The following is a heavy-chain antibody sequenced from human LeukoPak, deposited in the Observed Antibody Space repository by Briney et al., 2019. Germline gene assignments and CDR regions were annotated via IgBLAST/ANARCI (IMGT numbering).Heavy chain of an antibody. CDR1: GFIFSSYW. CDR2: IKQGGSEK. V-gene: IGHV3-7*01. CDR3: ARSLWRGYYTDDAFDI. J-gene: IGHJ3*02. Sequence: GGSLRLSCAASGFIFSSYWMSWVRQAPGKGLEWVANIKQGGSEKYYVDSVKGRFTISRDNAKNSLYLQMNSLRAEDTAVYYCARSLWRGYYTDDAFDIWGQGTMVTVSS. D-gene: IGHD3-3*01.